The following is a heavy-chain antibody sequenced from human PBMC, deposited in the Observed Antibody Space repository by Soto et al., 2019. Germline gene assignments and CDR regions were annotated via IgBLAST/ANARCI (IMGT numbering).Heavy chain of an antibody. CDR3: AKRGVAGRNWYFDL. Sequence: EVQLLESGGGLVQPGGSLRLSCAASGFTFSTYTMSWVRQAPGKGMECVSAISGTGGSSSYTDSVKGRFTISRDNSKNTLSLQMDSLRAEDTARYYCAKRGVAGRNWYFDLWGRGTLVTVSS. D-gene: IGHD6-19*01. V-gene: IGHV3-23*01. J-gene: IGHJ2*01. CDR1: GFTFSTYT. CDR2: ISGTGGSS.